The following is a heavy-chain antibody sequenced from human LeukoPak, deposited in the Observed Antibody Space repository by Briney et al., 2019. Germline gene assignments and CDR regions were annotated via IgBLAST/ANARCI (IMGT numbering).Heavy chain of an antibody. V-gene: IGHV3-30-3*01. Sequence: GGSLRLSCAASGFTFSSYAMHWVRQAPGKGLEWVAVISYDGSNKYYADSVKGRFTISRDNSKNTLYLQMNSLRAEDTAVYYCASVNKPQLDYFDYWGQGTLVTVSS. CDR3: ASVNKPQLDYFDY. J-gene: IGHJ4*02. D-gene: IGHD1-14*01. CDR2: ISYDGSNK. CDR1: GFTFSSYA.